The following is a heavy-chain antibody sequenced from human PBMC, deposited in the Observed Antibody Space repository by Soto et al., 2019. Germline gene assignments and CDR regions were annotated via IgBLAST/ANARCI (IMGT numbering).Heavy chain of an antibody. CDR2: IYYSGST. D-gene: IGHD2-2*01. CDR1: GGSISSYY. Sequence: PSETLSLTCTVSGGSISSYYWSWIRQPPGKGLEWIGYIYYSGSTNYNPSLKSRVTISVDTSKNQFSLKLSSVTAADTAVYYCARGSIVVVPAAKYDYYYGMDVWGQGTTVTVSS. V-gene: IGHV4-59*08. CDR3: ARGSIVVVPAAKYDYYYGMDV. J-gene: IGHJ6*02.